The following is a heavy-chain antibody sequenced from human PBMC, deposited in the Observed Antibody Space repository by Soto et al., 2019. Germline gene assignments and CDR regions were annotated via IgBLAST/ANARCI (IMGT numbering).Heavy chain of an antibody. CDR3: ARVPGP. J-gene: IGHJ5*02. CDR2: IYHSGST. CDR1: GCSISSGGYS. V-gene: IGHV4-30-2*01. Sequence: NPSETLSLTCAVSGCSISSGGYSWSWIRQPPGKGLEWIGYIYHSGSTYYNPSLKSRVTISVDRSKNQFSLKLSSVTAADTAVYYCARVPGPWGQGTLVTVSS.